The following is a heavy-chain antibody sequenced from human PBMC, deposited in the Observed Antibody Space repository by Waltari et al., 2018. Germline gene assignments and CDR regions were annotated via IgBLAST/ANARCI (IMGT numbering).Heavy chain of an antibody. D-gene: IGHD4-17*01. CDR2: VIPIFGTA. CDR1: GGTFSSYA. J-gene: IGHJ4*02. CDR3: AREKKEYGDYNHHPFDY. V-gene: IGHV1-69*08. Sequence: QVQLVQSGAEVKKPGSSVKVSCKASGGTFSSYAISWVRQAPGQGLEWMGRVIPIFGTANYAQKFQGRVTITADKSTSTAYMELSSLRSEDTAVYYCAREKKEYGDYNHHPFDYWGQGTLVTVSS.